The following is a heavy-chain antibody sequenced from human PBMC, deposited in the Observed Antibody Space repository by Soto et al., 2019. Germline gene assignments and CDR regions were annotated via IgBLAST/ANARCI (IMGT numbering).Heavy chain of an antibody. D-gene: IGHD3-22*01. V-gene: IGHV4-30-4*01. CDR3: VSDYDSGGYIGY. Sequence: QVQLHESGPGLVRPSQTLSLTCNVSGGSISTADYYWSWIRQPPGKGLEWIGYIYYRGSTYYNPSLESRVAISIDTSKNQFSQNLTSVTAADTAVYFCVSDYDSGGYIGYWGQGTLVTVSS. J-gene: IGHJ4*02. CDR2: IYYRGST. CDR1: GGSISTADYY.